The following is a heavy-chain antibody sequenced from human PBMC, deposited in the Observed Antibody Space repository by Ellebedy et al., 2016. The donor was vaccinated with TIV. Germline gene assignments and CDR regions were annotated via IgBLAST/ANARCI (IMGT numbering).Heavy chain of an antibody. D-gene: IGHD2-21*02. V-gene: IGHV3-72*01. Sequence: GESLKISXAASGFSSSDHYMGWVRQAPGKGLEWVGRTRNKAHSYTTEYAASVKGRFTISRDGSQNSLFLQMNSLKTEDTAVYFCARGAYCGGDCHVPFDSWGQGILVTVSS. J-gene: IGHJ4*02. CDR1: GFSSSDHY. CDR2: TRNKAHSYTT. CDR3: ARGAYCGGDCHVPFDS.